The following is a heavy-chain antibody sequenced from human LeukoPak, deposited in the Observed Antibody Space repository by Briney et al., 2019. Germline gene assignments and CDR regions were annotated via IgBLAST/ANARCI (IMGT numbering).Heavy chain of an antibody. Sequence: PGRSLRLSCAASGFTFDDYAMHWVRQAPGKGLEWVSGISWNSGSIGYADSVKGRFTISRDNAKNSLYLQTNSLRAEDTALYYCAKDHYGSGSFHAFDIWGQGTMVTVSS. V-gene: IGHV3-9*01. CDR2: ISWNSGSI. J-gene: IGHJ3*02. D-gene: IGHD3-10*01. CDR3: AKDHYGSGSFHAFDI. CDR1: GFTFDDYA.